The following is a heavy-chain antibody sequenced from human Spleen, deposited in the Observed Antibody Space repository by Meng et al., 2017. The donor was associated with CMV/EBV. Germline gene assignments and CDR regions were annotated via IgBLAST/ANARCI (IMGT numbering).Heavy chain of an antibody. Sequence: ASVKVSCKASGYMFTGYYVHWLRRAPGQGLEGMGWLNPNSGGTNYAQNFQGRVTMTRVTSSSKADMELNRLTADDTAVYYCARDRDSTSGLDAFDIWGQGTMVTVSS. CDR2: LNPNSGGT. D-gene: IGHD2-2*01. CDR3: ARDRDSTSGLDAFDI. V-gene: IGHV1-2*02. J-gene: IGHJ3*02. CDR1: GYMFTGYY.